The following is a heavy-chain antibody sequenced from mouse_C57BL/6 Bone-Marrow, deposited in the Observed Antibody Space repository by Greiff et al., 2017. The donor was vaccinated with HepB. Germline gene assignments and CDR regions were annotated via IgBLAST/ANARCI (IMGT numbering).Heavy chain of an antibody. CDR1: GFNIKDDY. CDR2: IDPENGDT. Sequence: EVQLQQSGAELVRPGASVKLSCTASGFNIKDDYMHWVKQRPEQGLEWIGWIDPENGDTEYASKFQGKATITADTSSNTAYLQLSSLTSEDTAVYYWTTDTTVVAPSDYWGQGTTLTVSS. D-gene: IGHD1-1*01. J-gene: IGHJ2*01. V-gene: IGHV14-4*01. CDR3: TTDTTVVAPSDY.